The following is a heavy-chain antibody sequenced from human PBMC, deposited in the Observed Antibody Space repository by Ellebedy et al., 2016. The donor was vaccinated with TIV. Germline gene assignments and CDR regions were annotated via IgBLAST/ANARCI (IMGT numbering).Heavy chain of an antibody. D-gene: IGHD1-1*01. J-gene: IGHJ4*02. Sequence: ASVKVSCKASGYTFTTYAIHWVRQAPGQRLEWMGWINAGNGNTKYSQKFQGRVTITRDTSASTAYMELSSLKSEDSAVHYCTREVISAGTQPNFDYWGQGTLVSVSS. CDR1: GYTFTTYA. CDR2: INAGNGNT. CDR3: TREVISAGTQPNFDY. V-gene: IGHV1-3*01.